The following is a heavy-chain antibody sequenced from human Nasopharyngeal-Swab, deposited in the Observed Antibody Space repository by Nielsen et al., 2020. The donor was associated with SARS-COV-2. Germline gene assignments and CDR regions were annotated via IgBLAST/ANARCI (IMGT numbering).Heavy chain of an antibody. CDR1: GFTFSSYG. V-gene: IGHV3-33*01. D-gene: IGHD4-17*01. J-gene: IGHJ3*02. CDR3: ARERGEYGDYWGEAFDI. CDR2: IWYDGSNK. Sequence: LSLTCAASGFTFSSYGMHRVRQAPGKGLEWVAVIWYDGSNKYYADSVKGRFTISRDNSKNTLYLQMNSLRAEDTAVYYCARERGEYGDYWGEAFDIWGQGTMVTVSS.